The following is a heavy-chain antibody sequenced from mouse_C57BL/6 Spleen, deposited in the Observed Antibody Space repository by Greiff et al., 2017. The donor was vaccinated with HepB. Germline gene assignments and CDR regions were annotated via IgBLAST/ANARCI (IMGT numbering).Heavy chain of an antibody. CDR3: ARSLYDYYFDY. CDR2: INPNNGGT. J-gene: IGHJ2*01. Sequence: VQLKQSGPELVKPGASVKISCKASGYTFTDYYMNWVKQSHGKSLEWIGDINPNNGGTSYNQKFKGKATLTVDKSSSTAYMELRSLTSEDSAGYYCARSLYDYYFDYWGQGTTLTVSS. CDR1: GYTFTDYY. D-gene: IGHD2-3*01. V-gene: IGHV1-26*01.